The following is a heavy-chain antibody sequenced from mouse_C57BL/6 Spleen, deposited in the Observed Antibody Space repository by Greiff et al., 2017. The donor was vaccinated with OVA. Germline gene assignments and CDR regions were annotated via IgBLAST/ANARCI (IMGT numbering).Heavy chain of an antibody. CDR1: GYTFTDYY. CDR2: INPNNGGT. V-gene: IGHV1-26*01. CDR3: ARRTIVTTRAMDY. Sequence: EVQLQQSGPELVKPGASVKISCKASGYTFTDYYMNWVKQSHGKSLEWIGDINPNNGGTSYNQKFKGKATLTVDKSSSTAYMELRSLTSEDSAVYYCARRTIVTTRAMDYWGQGTSVTVSS. D-gene: IGHD2-5*01. J-gene: IGHJ4*01.